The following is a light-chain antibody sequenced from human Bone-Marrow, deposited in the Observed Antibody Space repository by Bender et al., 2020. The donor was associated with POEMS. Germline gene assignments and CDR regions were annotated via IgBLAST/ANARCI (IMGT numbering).Light chain of an antibody. CDR2: INN. CDR1: SSNIGTNP. Sequence: QSVLTQPPSASGTPGQRVTISCSGSSSNIGTNPINWYQQLPGTAPKLLIYINNQRPSGVPDRFSCSKSGTSASLAISCLQSESEADYYCAAWEDSLNGWVFGGGTKLTVL. J-gene: IGLJ3*02. CDR3: AAWEDSLNGWV. V-gene: IGLV1-44*01.